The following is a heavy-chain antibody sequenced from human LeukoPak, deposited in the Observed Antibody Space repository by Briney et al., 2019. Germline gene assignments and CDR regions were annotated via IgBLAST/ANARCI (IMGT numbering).Heavy chain of an antibody. D-gene: IGHD2-2*01. V-gene: IGHV3-53*01. CDR2: IYSGGST. CDR1: GFTVSSNY. CDR3: ASAAMGAVDY. J-gene: IGHJ4*02. Sequence: GGSLRLSCAASGFTVSSNYMSGVRQAPGKGLEWVSVIYSGGSTYYADSVKGRFTISRDNSKNTLYLQMNSLRAEDTAVYYCASAAMGAVDYWGQGTLVTVSS.